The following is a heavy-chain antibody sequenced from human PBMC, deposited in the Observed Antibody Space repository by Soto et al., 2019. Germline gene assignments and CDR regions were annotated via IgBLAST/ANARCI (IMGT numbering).Heavy chain of an antibody. D-gene: IGHD2-15*01. CDR2: IYYSGST. CDR3: ARHCSGGSCYSGNFDY. Sequence: SETLSLTCTVSGGSISSYYWNWIRQPPGKGLEWIGYIYYSGSTNYNPSLKSRVTISVDTSKNQFSLKLRSVTAADTAVYYCARHCSGGSCYSGNFDYWGQGTLVTVSS. V-gene: IGHV4-59*01. J-gene: IGHJ4*02. CDR1: GGSISSYY.